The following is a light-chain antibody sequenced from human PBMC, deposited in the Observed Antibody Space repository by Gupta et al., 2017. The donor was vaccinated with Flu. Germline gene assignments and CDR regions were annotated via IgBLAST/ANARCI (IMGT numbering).Light chain of an antibody. CDR1: KLGDKF. Sequence: SPGQTAIITCSGDKLGDKFVYWYQKKPGQSPVLVIYDHSKRPSGIPERFSGSNSGNTATLTISGTQAVDEADYYCQVWDRSTGVFGGGIKVTVL. CDR2: DHS. V-gene: IGLV3-1*01. J-gene: IGLJ2*01. CDR3: QVWDRSTGV.